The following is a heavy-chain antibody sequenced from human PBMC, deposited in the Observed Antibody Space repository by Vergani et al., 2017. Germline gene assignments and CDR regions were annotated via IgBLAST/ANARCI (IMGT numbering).Heavy chain of an antibody. D-gene: IGHD1-26*01. CDR3: ATTKWELLDYWYFDL. V-gene: IGHV3-23*01. J-gene: IGHJ2*01. Sequence: EVQLLESGGGLVQPGGSLRLSCAASGFTFSSYAMSWVRQAPGKGLEWVSAISGSGGSTYYADSVKGRFTISRDNSKNTLYLQMNSLRAEDTAVYYCATTKWELLDYWYFDLWGRGTLVTVSS. CDR1: GFTFSSYA. CDR2: ISGSGGST.